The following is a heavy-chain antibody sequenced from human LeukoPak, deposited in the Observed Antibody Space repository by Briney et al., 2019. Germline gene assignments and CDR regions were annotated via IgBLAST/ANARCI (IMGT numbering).Heavy chain of an antibody. Sequence: PSETLSLTCTVSGDSVSLYYWSWIRQPPGKGLEWIGNMYYSGSTTYNPSLKSRITLSVDTSKNQFSLKLSYVTAADTAVYYCARGMFAFDIWGQGTMVTVSS. J-gene: IGHJ3*02. V-gene: IGHV4-59*02. CDR1: GDSVSLYY. CDR2: MYYSGST. CDR3: ARGMFAFDI. D-gene: IGHD3-10*02.